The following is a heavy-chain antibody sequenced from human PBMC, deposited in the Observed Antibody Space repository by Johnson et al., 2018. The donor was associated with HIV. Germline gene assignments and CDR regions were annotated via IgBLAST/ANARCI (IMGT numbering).Heavy chain of an antibody. J-gene: IGHJ3*02. Sequence: VQLLESGGGLIQPGGSLRLYCAASGFTVSSNYMSWVRQAPGKGLEWVSVIYSGGSTYYADSVKGRFTISRDNSKNTLYLQMNSLRAEDTAVYYCAKDSGYYDSSGYGAFDIWGQGTMVTVSS. V-gene: IGHV3-66*03. CDR1: GFTVSSNY. CDR3: AKDSGYYDSSGYGAFDI. D-gene: IGHD3-22*01. CDR2: IYSGGST.